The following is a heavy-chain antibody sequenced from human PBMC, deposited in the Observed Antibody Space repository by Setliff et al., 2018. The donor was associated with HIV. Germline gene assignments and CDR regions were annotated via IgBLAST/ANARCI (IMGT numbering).Heavy chain of an antibody. CDR3: AAGSYGATWYGTGGFDV. CDR2: IDPEDGER. Sequence: ASVKVSCKASGYTFTDYFMHWVRQAPGKGLEWMGRIDPEDGERMFAEKFQGRVTIAADTSTDTAYMELSSLRSEDTAVYYCAAGSYGATWYGTGGFDVWGQGTLVTVSS. V-gene: IGHV1-69-2*01. J-gene: IGHJ3*01. CDR1: GYTFTDYF. D-gene: IGHD2-8*02.